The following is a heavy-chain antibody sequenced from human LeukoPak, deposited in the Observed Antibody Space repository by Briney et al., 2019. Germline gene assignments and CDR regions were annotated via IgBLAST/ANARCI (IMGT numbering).Heavy chain of an antibody. CDR1: GFTFSDYA. J-gene: IGHJ3*02. CDR3: SRFYSSGWASGAFDI. D-gene: IGHD3-22*01. V-gene: IGHV3-49*04. Sequence: GGSLRLFCTTSGFTFSDYAVSWVRQAPGKGLEWISFIRNKANGGTTEYAASVKGRFTISRDDSKTITHLQMSSLKTADTAVYYCSRFYSSGWASGAFDIWGQGTMVTVSS. CDR2: IRNKANGGTT.